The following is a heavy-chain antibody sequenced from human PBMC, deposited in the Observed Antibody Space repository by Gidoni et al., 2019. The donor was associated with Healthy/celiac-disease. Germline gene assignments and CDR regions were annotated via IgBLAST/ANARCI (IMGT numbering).Heavy chain of an antibody. V-gene: IGHV5-51*01. J-gene: IGHJ3*02. CDR1: GYSFPSDW. CDR3: ARGLIAVAGTGAFDI. Sequence: ELQLVHPGAEVKKPGEPLKIFAKGSGYSFPSDWIGWGRQMPGKGLEWMGVIYPGDSDTRYSPSYQGQVTISADKSISTAYLQWSSLKASDTAMYYCARGLIAVAGTGAFDIWGQGTMVTVSS. D-gene: IGHD6-19*01. CDR2: IYPGDSDT.